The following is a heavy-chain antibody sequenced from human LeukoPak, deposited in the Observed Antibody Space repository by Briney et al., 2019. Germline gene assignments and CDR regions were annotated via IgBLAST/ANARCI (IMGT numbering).Heavy chain of an antibody. Sequence: ASVKVSCKASGYTFTGYYMHWVRQAPGQGLEWMGWINPNSGGTNYAQKFQGRVTMTRNTSISTAYMELSSLRSEDTAVYYCARGRLRGSGWPRKFDYWGQGTLVTVSS. V-gene: IGHV1-2*02. CDR2: INPNSGGT. CDR3: ARGRLRGSGWPRKFDY. J-gene: IGHJ4*02. D-gene: IGHD6-19*01. CDR1: GYTFTGYY.